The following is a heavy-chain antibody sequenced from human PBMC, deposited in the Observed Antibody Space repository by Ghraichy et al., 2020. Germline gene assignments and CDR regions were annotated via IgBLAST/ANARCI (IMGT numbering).Heavy chain of an antibody. D-gene: IGHD3-10*01. CDR2: IRGDGGGT. V-gene: IGHV3-23*01. CDR3: AKVGRYYYDSGSHYLDY. CDR1: GFTFTNYA. Sequence: GGSLRLSCAASGFTFTNYAMNWVRQAPGKGLEWVSIIRGDGGGTYYTDSVKGRFTISRDNSKNTVFLQMNSLRAEDTALYYCAKVGRYYYDSGSHYLDYWGQGTLVTVSS. J-gene: IGHJ4*02.